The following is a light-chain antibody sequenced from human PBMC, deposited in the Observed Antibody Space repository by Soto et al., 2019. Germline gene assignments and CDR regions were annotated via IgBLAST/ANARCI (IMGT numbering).Light chain of an antibody. CDR2: GAS. J-gene: IGKJ5*01. CDR3: QQSYTTPPIT. Sequence: DIQMTQSPSSLSASVGDRVTITCRASQSIKMYLNWYQQKPGKAPNLLIYGASTLQTGVPSRFSGSGSGTEFTLTINSLQPEDFATYYCQQSYTTPPITFGQGTRLEIK. V-gene: IGKV1-39*01. CDR1: QSIKMY.